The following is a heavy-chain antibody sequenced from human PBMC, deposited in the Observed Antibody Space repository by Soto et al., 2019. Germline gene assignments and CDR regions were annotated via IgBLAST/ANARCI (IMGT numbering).Heavy chain of an antibody. CDR3: ASESARKDIVVVVAATRAFDI. Sequence: GGSLRLSCAASGFTFSSYAMSWVRQAPGKGLEWVSAISGSGGSTYYADSVKGRFTISRDNFKNTLYLQMNGLRAEDTAVYYCASESARKDIVVVVAATRAFDIWGQGTMVTVSS. D-gene: IGHD2-15*01. CDR2: ISGSGGST. CDR1: GFTFSSYA. V-gene: IGHV3-23*01. J-gene: IGHJ3*02.